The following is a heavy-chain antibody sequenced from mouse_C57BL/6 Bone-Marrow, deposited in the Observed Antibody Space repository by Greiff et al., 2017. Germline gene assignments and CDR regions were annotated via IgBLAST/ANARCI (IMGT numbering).Heavy chain of an antibody. CDR2: IHPSDSDT. V-gene: IGHV1-74*01. CDR1: GYTFTSYW. CDR3: AIDCYGSSHWYFDV. D-gene: IGHD1-1*01. Sequence: QVQLKQPGAELVKPGASVKVSCKASGYTFTSYWMHWVKQRPGQGLEWIGRIHPSDSDTNYNQKFKGKATLTVDKSSNTAYMQLSSLRSEDSAVYNCAIDCYGSSHWYFDVWGTGTTVTVSS. J-gene: IGHJ1*03.